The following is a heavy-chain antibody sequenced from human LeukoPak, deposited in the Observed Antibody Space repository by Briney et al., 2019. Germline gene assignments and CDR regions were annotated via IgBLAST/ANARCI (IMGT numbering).Heavy chain of an antibody. J-gene: IGHJ3*02. CDR1: GYTFTSYG. CDR2: IIPIFGTA. Sequence: SVKVSCKASGYTFTSYGISWVRQAPGQGLEWMGGIIPIFGTANYAQKFQGRVTITADKSTSTAYMELSSLRSEDTAVYYCARVLNTIFGVVINDAFDIWGQGTMVTVSS. D-gene: IGHD3-3*01. CDR3: ARVLNTIFGVVINDAFDI. V-gene: IGHV1-69*06.